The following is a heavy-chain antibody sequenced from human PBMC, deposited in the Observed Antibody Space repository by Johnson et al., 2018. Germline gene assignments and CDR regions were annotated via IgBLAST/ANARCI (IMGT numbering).Heavy chain of an antibody. Sequence: QVQLVQSGGGVVQPGRSLRLSCAASGFTFSSYGMHWVRQAPGKGLEWVAVISYDGSNKYYADSVKGRFTISRENSKNTLFLQMKSLRAEDTAVYFCARDPSYYDLSWAFDIWGQGTMVTVSS. CDR1: GFTFSSYG. CDR2: ISYDGSNK. V-gene: IGHV3-30*03. J-gene: IGHJ3*02. CDR3: ARDPSYYDLSWAFDI. D-gene: IGHD3-22*01.